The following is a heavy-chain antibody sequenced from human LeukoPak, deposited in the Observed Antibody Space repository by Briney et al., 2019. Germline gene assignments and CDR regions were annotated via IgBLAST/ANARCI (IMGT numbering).Heavy chain of an antibody. J-gene: IGHJ4*02. Sequence: GGSLRLSCAASGFTFSDYYMSWVRQAQGKGREWVSYISSSGSAIYYGDSGKGRFTISSDNAKNSLYLQMNSLRVEDTAVYYCASAHTAGYSVWLGDFDYWGQGNLVTVSS. V-gene: IGHV3-11*01. CDR3: ASAHTAGYSVWLGDFDY. D-gene: IGHD5-18*01. CDR1: GFTFSDYY. CDR2: ISSSGSAI.